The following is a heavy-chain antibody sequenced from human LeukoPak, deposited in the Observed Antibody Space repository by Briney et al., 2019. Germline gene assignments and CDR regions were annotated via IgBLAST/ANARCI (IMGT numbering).Heavy chain of an antibody. Sequence: GASVNVSCKASGYTFTSYDINWVRQAPGQGLEWMGWISAYNGNTNYAQKLQGRVTMTRDTSTSTVYMELSSLRSEDTAVYYCARGSAVAGMDVWGQGTTVTVSS. CDR1: GYTFTSYD. J-gene: IGHJ6*02. V-gene: IGHV1-18*01. CDR3: ARGSAVAGMDV. D-gene: IGHD6-19*01. CDR2: ISAYNGNT.